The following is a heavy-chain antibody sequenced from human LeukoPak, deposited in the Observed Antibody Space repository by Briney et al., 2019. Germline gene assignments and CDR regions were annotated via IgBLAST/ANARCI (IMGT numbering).Heavy chain of an antibody. D-gene: IGHD2-2*01. CDR2: IYTSGST. CDR3: ARVRYQGFDP. CDR1: GFTFSDYY. J-gene: IGHJ5*02. Sequence: GSLRLSCAASGFTFSDYYMSWIRQAPGKGLEWIGHIYTSGSTNYNPSLRSRVTMSIDMSENQFSLRLNSVTAADTAIYYCARVRYQGFDPWGQGTLVTVSS. V-gene: IGHV4-59*10.